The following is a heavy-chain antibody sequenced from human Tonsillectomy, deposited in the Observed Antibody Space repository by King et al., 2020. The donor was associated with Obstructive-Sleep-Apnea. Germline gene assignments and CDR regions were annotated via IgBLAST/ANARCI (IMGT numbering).Heavy chain of an antibody. CDR1: GGSISSTNW. V-gene: IGHV4-4*02. D-gene: IGHD5-24*01. Sequence: VQLQESGPGLVKPSGTLSLTCAVSGGSISSTNWWSWVRQPPGKGLRWIGEIHHSGSTNYNPSLESRVTISIDKSKSQFSLKLSSVTAADTAVYYCARVTWRPYYYGMDVWGLGTTVTVSS. CDR3: ARVTWRPYYYGMDV. CDR2: IHHSGST. J-gene: IGHJ6*02.